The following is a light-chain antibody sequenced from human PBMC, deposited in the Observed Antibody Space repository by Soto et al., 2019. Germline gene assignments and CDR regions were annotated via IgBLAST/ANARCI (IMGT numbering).Light chain of an antibody. CDR2: GAS. CDR3: QQSYSSPLT. CDR1: QTISSY. V-gene: IGKV1-39*01. J-gene: IGKJ4*01. Sequence: DIQMTQSPSSLSASVGDRVTITCRASQTISSYLNWYQQKPGKAPKFLISGASSLQSGVPSRFSGSGSGTDFTLTISSLQPEDFATYYCQQSYSSPLTFGGGTKVEIK.